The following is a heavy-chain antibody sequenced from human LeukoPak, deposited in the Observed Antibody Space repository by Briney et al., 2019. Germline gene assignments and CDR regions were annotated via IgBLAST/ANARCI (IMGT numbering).Heavy chain of an antibody. D-gene: IGHD5-18*01. J-gene: IGHJ4*02. Sequence: GRSLRLSCAASGFTFSSYAMHWVRQAPGKGLEWLAVISYDGSNKYYADSVKGRFTISRDNSKNTLYLQMNSLRAEDTAVYYCAREEVDTAAIDYWGQGTLVTVSS. V-gene: IGHV3-30*04. CDR2: ISYDGSNK. CDR1: GFTFSSYA. CDR3: AREEVDTAAIDY.